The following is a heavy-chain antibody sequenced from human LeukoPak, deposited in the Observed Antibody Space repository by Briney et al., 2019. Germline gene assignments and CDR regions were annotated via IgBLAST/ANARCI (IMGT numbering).Heavy chain of an antibody. D-gene: IGHD6-19*01. CDR2: IKQDGSEM. CDR1: GFIFDDFW. J-gene: IGHJ4*02. CDR3: AKEDSNGWYFFDY. V-gene: IGHV3-7*01. Sequence: PGGSLRLSCAVSGFIFDDFWMSWVRQAPGKGLEWVANIKQDGSEMYYVDSVKGRFTISRDNAKNSLYLQMNSLRAEDTAVYYCAKEDSNGWYFFDYWGQGTLVTVSS.